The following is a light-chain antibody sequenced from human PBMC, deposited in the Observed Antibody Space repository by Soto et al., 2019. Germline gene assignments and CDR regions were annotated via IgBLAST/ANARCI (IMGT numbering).Light chain of an antibody. CDR2: LAS. Sequence: EVVLTQSPGTLSLSPGERASLSCRASQSVSSGTYLAWYQQTPVQAPTLLIYLASTRAAGLPDRFSGSGSGTDFTLTITRLEPEDFAVYDCQHYGDSPLTCGGGTRVE. CDR1: QSVSSGTY. J-gene: IGKJ4*01. V-gene: IGKV3-20*01. CDR3: QHYGDSPLT.